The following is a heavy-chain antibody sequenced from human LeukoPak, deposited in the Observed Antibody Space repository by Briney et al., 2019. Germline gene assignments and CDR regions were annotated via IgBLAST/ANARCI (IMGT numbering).Heavy chain of an antibody. Sequence: SETLSLTCTVSGGSISSSSYYWGWIRQPPGKGLEWIGSIYHSGSTYYNPSLKSRVTISVDTSKNQFSLKLSSVTAADTAVYYCARLGYCSSTSCSGGQSYFDYWGQGNLVTVSS. V-gene: IGHV4-39*07. J-gene: IGHJ4*02. D-gene: IGHD2-2*01. CDR3: ARLGYCSSTSCSGGQSYFDY. CDR2: IYHSGST. CDR1: GGSISSSSYY.